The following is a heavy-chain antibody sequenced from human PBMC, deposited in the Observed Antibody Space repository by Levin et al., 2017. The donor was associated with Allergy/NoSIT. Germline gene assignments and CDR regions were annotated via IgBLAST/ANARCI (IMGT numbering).Heavy chain of an antibody. V-gene: IGHV3-74*01. D-gene: IGHD1-26*01. Sequence: GGSLRLSCATSGFTFSTCWMNWVRQAPGKGLVWVSLINPDGSTTTYADSVKGRFTISRDNAKNTVYLQMNSLRAEDTAVYYCARDLAGSPDYWGQGTLVTVSS. J-gene: IGHJ4*02. CDR2: INPDGSTT. CDR3: ARDLAGSPDY. CDR1: GFTFSTCW.